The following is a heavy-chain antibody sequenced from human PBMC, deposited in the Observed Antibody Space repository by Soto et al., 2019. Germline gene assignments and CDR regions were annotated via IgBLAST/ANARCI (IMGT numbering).Heavy chain of an antibody. J-gene: IGHJ1*01. CDR1: GFRFSRYW. Sequence: EVQLVESGGGLVQPGGSLRLSCAGSGFRFSRYWMSWVRQAPGKGLEWVANIKEDGNEKYYVDSVKGRFTISRDNAKNSLYLQMNSLRAEDAALYYCARDDEVFLANWGQGTLVTVSS. CDR3: ARDDEVFLAN. CDR2: IKEDGNEK. V-gene: IGHV3-7*01.